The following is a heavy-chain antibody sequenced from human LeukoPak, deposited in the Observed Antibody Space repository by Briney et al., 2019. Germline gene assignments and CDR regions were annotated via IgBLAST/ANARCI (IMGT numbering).Heavy chain of an antibody. V-gene: IGHV4-39*07. Sequence: PSETLSLTCTVSGGSISSSSYYWGWIRQPPGKGLEWIGSIYYSGSTYYNPSLKSRVTISVDTSKDEFSLKLSSVTAADTAVYYCARDRMRDSRLGRAFEMWGQGTMVTVSS. CDR1: GGSISSSSYY. J-gene: IGHJ3*02. D-gene: IGHD3-22*01. CDR2: IYYSGST. CDR3: ARDRMRDSRLGRAFEM.